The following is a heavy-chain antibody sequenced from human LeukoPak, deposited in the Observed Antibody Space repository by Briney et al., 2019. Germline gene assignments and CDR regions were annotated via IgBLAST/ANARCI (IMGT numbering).Heavy chain of an antibody. CDR2: IIPIFGTE. J-gene: IGHJ5*02. CDR1: GGTFSSYA. V-gene: IGHV1-69*06. D-gene: IGHD4-17*01. Sequence: SVKVSCKASGGTFSSYAISWVRQAPGQGLEWTGGIIPIFGTENYAQKFQGRVTITADKSTSTAYMELSSLRSEDTAVYYCARRVAYGDYVEDWFDPWGQGTLVTVSS. CDR3: ARRVAYGDYVEDWFDP.